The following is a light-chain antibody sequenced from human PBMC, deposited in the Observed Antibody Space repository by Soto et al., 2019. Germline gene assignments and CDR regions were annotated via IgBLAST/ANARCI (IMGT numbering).Light chain of an antibody. J-gene: IGLJ1*01. Sequence: QSALTQPASVSGSPGQSITISCTGTSSDVGGYSYVSWYQQHPGKAPKLMIYEVSNRPSGVSNRFSGSKSGNTASLTISGLPAEDQADYSRSSYTSSRPPHVFGTGTKLTVL. V-gene: IGLV2-14*01. CDR2: EVS. CDR1: SSDVGGYSY. CDR3: SSYTSSRPPHV.